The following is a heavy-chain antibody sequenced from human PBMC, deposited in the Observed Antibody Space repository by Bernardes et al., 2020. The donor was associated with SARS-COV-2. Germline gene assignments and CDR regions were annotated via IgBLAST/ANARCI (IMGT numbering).Heavy chain of an antibody. CDR1: GFTFSDYY. D-gene: IGHD3-3*01. V-gene: IGHV3-11*01. CDR2: ISSSGSTI. J-gene: IGHJ2*01. CDR3: ARGPKHSITNFGVVIYYWYFDL. Sequence: GGSLRLSRAASGFTFSDYYMSWIRQAPGKGLEWVSYISSSGSTIYYADSVKGRFTISRDNAKNSLYLQMNSMRAEDTAVYYCARGPKHSITNFGVVIYYWYFDLWGRGTLVTVSS.